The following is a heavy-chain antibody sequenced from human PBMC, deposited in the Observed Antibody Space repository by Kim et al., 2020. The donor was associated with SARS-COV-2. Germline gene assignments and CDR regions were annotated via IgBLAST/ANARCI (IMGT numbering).Heavy chain of an antibody. CDR2: T. V-gene: IGHV4-59*01. D-gene: IGHD4-17*01. CDR3: ARTVTNWFDP. Sequence: TNYNPSLKSRVTLSVDTCKNQFSLKLSSVTAADTAVYYCARTVTNWFDPWGQGTLVTVSS. J-gene: IGHJ5*02.